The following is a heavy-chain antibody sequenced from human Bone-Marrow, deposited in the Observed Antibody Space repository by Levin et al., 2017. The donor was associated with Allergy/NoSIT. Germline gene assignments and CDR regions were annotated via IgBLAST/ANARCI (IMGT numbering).Heavy chain of an antibody. CDR1: GYSFTSYW. Sequence: GASVKVSCKGSGYSFTSYWIGWVRQMPGKGLEWMGIIYPGDSDTRYSPSFQGQVTISADKSISTAYLQWSSLKASDTAMYYCARSYYKSSSWYVYFQHWGQGTLVTVSS. CDR2: IYPGDSDT. J-gene: IGHJ1*01. CDR3: ARSYYKSSSWYVYFQH. V-gene: IGHV5-51*03. D-gene: IGHD6-13*01.